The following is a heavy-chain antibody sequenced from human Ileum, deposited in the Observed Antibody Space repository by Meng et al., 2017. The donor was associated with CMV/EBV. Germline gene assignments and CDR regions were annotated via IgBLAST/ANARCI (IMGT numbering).Heavy chain of an antibody. D-gene: IGHD4-17*01. CDR3: ALGYGDYP. Sequence: GESLKISCVASGITFSSYSMNWVRQAPGKGLEWVSSISGGSLYIYYADSVKGRFTISRDNAKNSVYLQMNSLRAEDTSVYYCALGYGDYPLGQGTLVTVSS. CDR2: ISGGSLYI. V-gene: IGHV3-21*01. CDR1: GITFSSYS. J-gene: IGHJ5*02.